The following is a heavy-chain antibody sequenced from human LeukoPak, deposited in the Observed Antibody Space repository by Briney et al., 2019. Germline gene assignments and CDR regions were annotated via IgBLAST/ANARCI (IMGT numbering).Heavy chain of an antibody. CDR2: INPSGGST. V-gene: IGHV1-46*01. Sequence: ASVKVSCKASGYTFTSYYMHWVRQAPGQGLEWMGIINPSGGSTSYAQKFQGRVTMTRDTSTSTVYMELSSLRPEDTAVYYCARAYDSSGYYQNWFDPWGQGTLVTVSS. CDR3: ARAYDSSGYYQNWFDP. D-gene: IGHD3-22*01. J-gene: IGHJ5*02. CDR1: GYTFTSYY.